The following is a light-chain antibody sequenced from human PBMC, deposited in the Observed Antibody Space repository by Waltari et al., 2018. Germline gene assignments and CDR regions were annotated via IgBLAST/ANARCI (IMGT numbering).Light chain of an antibody. V-gene: IGLV2-23*02. CDR3: CSYAGHVNYLL. J-gene: IGLJ2*01. CDR1: SGDIGRYDL. Sequence: AALTQPASVSGSPGQSITISCTGTSGDIGRYDLVFWYQQHPDKVPKLLIYEVSKRSAETSNRFSASKSGNTATLTISGLQTDDEADYYCCSYAGHVNYLLFGGGTKLTVL. CDR2: EVS.